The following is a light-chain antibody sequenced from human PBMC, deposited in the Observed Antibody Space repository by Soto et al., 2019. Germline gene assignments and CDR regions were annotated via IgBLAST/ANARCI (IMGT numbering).Light chain of an antibody. Sequence: DIQMTQSPSSVSASVGDRVTITCRASQSIGNYLNWYQQKPGKAPKLLIYAASSLQSGVPSTFSGSGSGTDFTLTISTLQPEDFATYYCQQRYSTQITFGQGTRLEIK. J-gene: IGKJ5*01. V-gene: IGKV1-39*01. CDR3: QQRYSTQIT. CDR1: QSIGNY. CDR2: AAS.